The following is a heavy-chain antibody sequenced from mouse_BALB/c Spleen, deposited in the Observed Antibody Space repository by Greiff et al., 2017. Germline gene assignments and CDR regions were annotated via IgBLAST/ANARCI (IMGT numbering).Heavy chain of an antibody. V-gene: IGHV5-12-2*01. Sequence: DVMLVESGGGLVQPGGSLKLSCAASGFTFSSYTMSWVRQTPEKRLEWVAYISNGGGSTYYPDTVKGRFTISRDNAKNTLYLQMSSLKSEDTAMYYCARHKYGNYVGFDYWGQGTTLTVSS. CDR2: ISNGGGST. D-gene: IGHD2-10*02. CDR3: ARHKYGNYVGFDY. CDR1: GFTFSSYT. J-gene: IGHJ2*01.